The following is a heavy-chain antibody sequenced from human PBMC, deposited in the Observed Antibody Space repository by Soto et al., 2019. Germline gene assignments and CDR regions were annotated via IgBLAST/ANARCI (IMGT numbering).Heavy chain of an antibody. Sequence: PSETLSLTCTVSGGSVSSGSYYWSWIRQPPGKGLEWIGYIYYSGSTNYNPSLKSRVTISVDTSKNQFSLKLSSVTAADTAVYYCARSSSPGYSSSYGPGLNWFDPWGQGTLVTVSS. CDR3: ARSSSPGYSSSYGPGLNWFDP. D-gene: IGHD6-13*01. J-gene: IGHJ5*02. V-gene: IGHV4-61*01. CDR1: GGSVSSGSYY. CDR2: IYYSGST.